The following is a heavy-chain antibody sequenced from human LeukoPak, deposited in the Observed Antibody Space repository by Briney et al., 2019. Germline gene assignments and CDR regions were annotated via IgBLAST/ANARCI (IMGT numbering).Heavy chain of an antibody. CDR3: ARPGIALAGDY. Sequence: GGSLRLSCAASGFTFSSYWMHWVRQTPGKGLVWVSRINNDGSLTNYADSVKGRFTISRDNAKNTLYLQMSSLRAEDTAVYYCARPGIALAGDYWGQGALVTVSS. J-gene: IGHJ4*02. D-gene: IGHD6-19*01. V-gene: IGHV3-74*01. CDR2: INNDGSLT. CDR1: GFTFSSYW.